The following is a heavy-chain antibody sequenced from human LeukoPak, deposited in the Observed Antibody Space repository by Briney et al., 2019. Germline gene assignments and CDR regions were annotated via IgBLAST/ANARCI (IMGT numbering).Heavy chain of an antibody. CDR3: ARIRLEAFDI. CDR2: IYYSGST. CDR1: GGSIGSYY. D-gene: IGHD3-16*01. Sequence: SETLSLTCTVSGGSIGSYYWSWIRQPPGKGLEWIGYIYYSGSTNYNPSLKSRVTISVDTSKNQFSLKLSSVTAADTAVYYCARIRLEAFDIWGQGTMVTVSS. J-gene: IGHJ3*02. V-gene: IGHV4-59*01.